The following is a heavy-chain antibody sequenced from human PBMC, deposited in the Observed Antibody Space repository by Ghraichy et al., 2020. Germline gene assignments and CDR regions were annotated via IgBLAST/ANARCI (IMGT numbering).Heavy chain of an antibody. J-gene: IGHJ4*02. CDR3: ARYYGDYVYYFDY. CDR1: GFTFSSYA. Sequence: GESLNISCAASGFTFSSYAMSWVRQAPGKGLEWVSAISGSGGSTYYADSVKGRFTISRDNSKNTLYLQMNSLRAEDTAVYYCARYYGDYVYYFDYWGQGTLVTVSS. D-gene: IGHD4-17*01. V-gene: IGHV3-23*01. CDR2: ISGSGGST.